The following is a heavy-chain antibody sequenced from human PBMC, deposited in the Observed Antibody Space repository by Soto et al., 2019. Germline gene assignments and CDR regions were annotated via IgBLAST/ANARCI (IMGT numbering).Heavy chain of an antibody. J-gene: IGHJ5*02. CDR2: ISAYNGNT. Sequence: ASVKVSCKASGYPFTSYGISWVRQAPGQGLEWMGWISAYNGNTNYAQKLQGRVTMTTDTSTSTAYMELRSLRSDDTAVYYCARAITIFGVVTEPLWFDPWGQGTLVTVSS. V-gene: IGHV1-18*04. CDR3: ARAITIFGVVTEPLWFDP. CDR1: GYPFTSYG. D-gene: IGHD3-3*01.